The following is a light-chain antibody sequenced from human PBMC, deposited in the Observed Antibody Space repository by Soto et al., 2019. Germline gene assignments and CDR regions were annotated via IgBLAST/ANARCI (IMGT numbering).Light chain of an antibody. J-gene: IGLJ2*01. CDR3: SSYAGSYTLV. CDR1: SNDVGGYNF. V-gene: IGLV2-11*01. CDR2: DVS. Sequence: HSALTQPRSVSGSPGQSVTISCTGTSNDVGGYNFVSWYQQHPGKVPKLFIYDVSRRPSGVPDRFSGSNSGNTASLTISGLQAEYEADYYCSSYAGSYTLVFGGGTKLTVL.